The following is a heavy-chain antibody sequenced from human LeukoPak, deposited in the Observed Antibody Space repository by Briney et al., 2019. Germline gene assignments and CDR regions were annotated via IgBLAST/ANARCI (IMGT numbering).Heavy chain of an antibody. D-gene: IGHD5-18*01. Sequence: SETLSLTCTVSGYSISSGYYWGWIRQPPGKGLEWIGSIYHSGSTYYNPSLKSRVTISVDTSKNQFSLKLSSVTAADTAVYYCARDPGRGYSYGYEGDYWGQGTLVIVSS. CDR1: GYSISSGYY. V-gene: IGHV4-38-2*02. CDR2: IYHSGST. J-gene: IGHJ4*02. CDR3: ARDPGRGYSYGYEGDY.